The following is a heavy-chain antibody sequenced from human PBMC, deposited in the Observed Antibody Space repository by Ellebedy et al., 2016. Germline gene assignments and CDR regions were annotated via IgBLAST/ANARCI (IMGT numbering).Heavy chain of an antibody. CDR1: GFTLSDYS. V-gene: IGHV3-21*01. CDR3: RQGHYFDQ. Sequence: GGSLRLSXAASGFTLSDYSMNWLRHAPGKGLAWVSSITSSSSYIFYADSVKGRFTISRDNTKTSVYLQMNSLRGEDTALYYCRQGHYFDQWGQGPLVTVSS. CDR2: ITSSSSYI. J-gene: IGHJ4*02.